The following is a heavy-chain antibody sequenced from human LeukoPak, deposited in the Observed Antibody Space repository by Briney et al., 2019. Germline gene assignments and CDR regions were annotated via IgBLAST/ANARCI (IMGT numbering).Heavy chain of an antibody. CDR2: IIPIFGTA. V-gene: IGHV1-69*13. Sequence: GASVKVSCKASGGTFSSYAISWVRQAPGQGLEWMGGIIPIFGTANYAQKFQGRVTITADESTSTAYMELSSLRSEDTAVYYCARQGGGYSSNWPLDYWGQGTLVTVSS. D-gene: IGHD6-13*01. CDR3: ARQGGGYSSNWPLDY. CDR1: GGTFSSYA. J-gene: IGHJ4*02.